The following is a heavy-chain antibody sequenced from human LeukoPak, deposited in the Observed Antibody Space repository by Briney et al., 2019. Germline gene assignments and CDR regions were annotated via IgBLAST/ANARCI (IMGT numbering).Heavy chain of an antibody. CDR2: ISFDGSNK. D-gene: IGHD6-19*01. CDR1: GFTFSSNG. J-gene: IGHJ6*02. Sequence: GGSLRLSCAASGFTFSSNGMHWGRQGPGKGLEWVAVISFDGSNKYYAVSVKGRFTISRDNSKNTLYLQMTSLRAEDTAVYYCAKELAVASYYYYGMDVWGQGTTVTVSS. V-gene: IGHV3-30*18. CDR3: AKELAVASYYYYGMDV.